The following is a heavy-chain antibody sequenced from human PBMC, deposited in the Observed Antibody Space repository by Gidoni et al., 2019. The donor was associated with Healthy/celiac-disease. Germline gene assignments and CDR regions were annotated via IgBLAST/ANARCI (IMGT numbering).Heavy chain of an antibody. CDR2: IYYSGST. J-gene: IGHJ3*02. V-gene: IGHV4-59*01. D-gene: IGHD1-26*01. CDR3: ARWEGYRDRAFDI. Sequence: QVQLQESGPGLVKPSETLSLTCTVSGGSISSYYWSWIRQPPGKGLEWIGYIYYSGSTNYNPSLKSRVTISVDTSKNQFSLKLSSVTAADTAVYYCARWEGYRDRAFDIWGQGTMVTVSS. CDR1: GGSISSYY.